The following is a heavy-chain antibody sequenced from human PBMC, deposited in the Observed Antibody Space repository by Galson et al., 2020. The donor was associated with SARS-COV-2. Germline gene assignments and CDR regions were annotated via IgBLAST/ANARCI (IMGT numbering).Heavy chain of an antibody. J-gene: IGHJ6*02. CDR2: IYTSGST. Sequence: SETLSLTCTVSGGSLSSGRYYWSWIRQPAGKGREWLGRIYTSGSTNYNPSLKSRVTISVDTSKNQFSLKLSSVTAADTAVYYCAREAGSPYYYYYYGMDVWGQGTTVTVSS. V-gene: IGHV4-61*02. CDR3: AREAGSPYYYYYYGMDV. CDR1: GGSLSSGRYY. D-gene: IGHD3-10*01.